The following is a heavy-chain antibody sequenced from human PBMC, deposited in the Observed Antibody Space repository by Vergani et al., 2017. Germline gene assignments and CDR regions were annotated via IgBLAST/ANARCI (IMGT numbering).Heavy chain of an antibody. CDR1: GYTFSNYY. V-gene: IGHV1-46*03. D-gene: IGHD3-9*01. J-gene: IGHJ4*02. Sequence: QVQVVQSGAEVKKSGASVKVSCKTSGYTFSNYYMHWVRQAPGQGLEWMGIINPSGGHTNYAQKFQGRVTMTRDTSTSTVYMELSSLRSEDTAIYYCARGDYGILTGSRYWGQGTLVTVSA. CDR2: INPSGGHT. CDR3: ARGDYGILTGSRY.